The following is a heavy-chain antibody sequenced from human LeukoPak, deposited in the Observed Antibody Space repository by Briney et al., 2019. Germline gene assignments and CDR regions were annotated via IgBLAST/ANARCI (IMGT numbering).Heavy chain of an antibody. V-gene: IGHV3-21*04. Sequence: PGGSLRLSCAASGFTFSSYSMNWVRQAPGKGLEWVSSISSSSSYIYYADSVKGRFTISRDNSKNTLYLQMNSLRAEDTAVYYCAKARGIAAAGDAFDIWGQGTMVTVSS. CDR2: ISSSSSYI. D-gene: IGHD6-13*01. J-gene: IGHJ3*02. CDR1: GFTFSSYS. CDR3: AKARGIAAAGDAFDI.